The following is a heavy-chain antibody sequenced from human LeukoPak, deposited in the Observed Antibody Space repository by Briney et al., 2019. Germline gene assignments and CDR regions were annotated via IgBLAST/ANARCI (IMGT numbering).Heavy chain of an antibody. V-gene: IGHV3-21*01. Sequence: PGGSLRLSCAASGFTFSSYSMNWVRQAPGKGLEWVSSISSSSSHIYYADSVKGRFTISRDNAKNSLYLQMNSLRAEDTAVYYCARDRAAGGYWGQGTLVTVSS. D-gene: IGHD6-13*01. J-gene: IGHJ4*02. CDR3: ARDRAAGGY. CDR2: ISSSSSHI. CDR1: GFTFSSYS.